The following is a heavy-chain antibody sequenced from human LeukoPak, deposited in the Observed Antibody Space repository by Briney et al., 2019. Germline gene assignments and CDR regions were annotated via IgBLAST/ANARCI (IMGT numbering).Heavy chain of an antibody. CDR3: GRHTSHDSGSYYNPLGY. Sequence: SETLSLTCTVSGGSISSSSYYRGWIRQPPGKGLEWIGSIYYRGNTYYNPSLKSRVTISVDTSKNQFSLKLSSVTAADTALYYCGRHTSHDSGSYYNPLGYWGQGTLVPVSS. V-gene: IGHV4-39*01. J-gene: IGHJ4*02. CDR1: GGSISSSSYY. D-gene: IGHD3-10*01. CDR2: IYYRGNT.